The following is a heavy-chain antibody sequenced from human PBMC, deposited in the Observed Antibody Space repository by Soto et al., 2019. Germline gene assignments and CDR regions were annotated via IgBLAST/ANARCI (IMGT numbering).Heavy chain of an antibody. CDR3: ARRGYYDFWSGYYSENWFDP. D-gene: IGHD3-3*01. CDR2: IYYSGST. CDR1: SGSISSSSYY. V-gene: IGHV4-39*01. J-gene: IGHJ5*02. Sequence: QLQLQESGPGLVKPSETLSLTCTVYSGSISSSSYYWGWIRQPPGKGLEWIGSIYYSGSTYYNPSLKSRGTISVDTSKNQLSLNLSSVTAADTAVYYCARRGYYDFWSGYYSENWFDPWGQGTLVTVSS.